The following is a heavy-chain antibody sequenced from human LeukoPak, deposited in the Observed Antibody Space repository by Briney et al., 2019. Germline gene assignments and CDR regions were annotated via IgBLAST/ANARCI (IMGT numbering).Heavy chain of an antibody. J-gene: IGHJ5*02. CDR2: VNPNSGNT. Sequence: ASVKVSCKASGYTFTNYDINWVRQATGQGLEWMGWVNPNSGNTGYAQEFQGRVTISRNSSISTTYMELRSLRSEDTAVYYCARDGGSVYYDFWSGYPGWFDPWGQGTLVTVSS. CDR1: GYTFTNYD. CDR3: ARDGGSVYYDFWSGYPGWFDP. D-gene: IGHD3-3*01. V-gene: IGHV1-8*01.